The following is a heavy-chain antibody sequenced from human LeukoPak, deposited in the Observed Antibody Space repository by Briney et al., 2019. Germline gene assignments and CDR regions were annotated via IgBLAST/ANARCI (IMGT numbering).Heavy chain of an antibody. Sequence: GGSLRLSCEASGFIFDDYVMYWVRQVPGKCLEWVSGITWDGYKIDYVESVKGRFTISRDNARNSLFLQMNRVRVEDTAFYYCVKGYSSSWSGYFDSWGQGTLVTAAS. V-gene: IGHV3-9*01. CDR3: VKGYSSSWSGYFDS. J-gene: IGHJ4*02. CDR2: ITWDGYKI. D-gene: IGHD5-18*01. CDR1: GFIFDDYV.